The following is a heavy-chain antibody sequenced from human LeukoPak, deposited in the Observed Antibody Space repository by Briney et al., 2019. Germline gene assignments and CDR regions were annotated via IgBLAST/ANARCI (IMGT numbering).Heavy chain of an antibody. CDR1: GFTFSSYG. V-gene: IGHV3-33*01. CDR3: ARLEYSSSSGY. D-gene: IGHD6-6*01. Sequence: GGSLRLSCAASGFTFSSYGMHWVRQAPDKGLEWVAVIWYDGSNKYYADSVKGRFTISRDNSKNTLYLQMNSLRAEDTAVYYCARLEYSSSSGYWGQGTLVTVSS. CDR2: IWYDGSNK. J-gene: IGHJ4*02.